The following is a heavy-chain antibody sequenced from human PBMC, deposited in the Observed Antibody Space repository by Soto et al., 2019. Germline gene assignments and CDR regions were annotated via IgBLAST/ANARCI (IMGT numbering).Heavy chain of an antibody. D-gene: IGHD6-19*01. Sequence: SETLSLTCTVSGGSISSSSYYWGWIRQPPGKGLEWIGSIYYSGSTYYNPSLKSRVTISVDTSKNQFSLKLSSVTAADTAVYYCASINSSGSKRQKPLLDYLGQGTLVTVSS. CDR3: ASINSSGSKRQKPLLDY. CDR1: GGSISSSSYY. V-gene: IGHV4-39*01. CDR2: IYYSGST. J-gene: IGHJ4*02.